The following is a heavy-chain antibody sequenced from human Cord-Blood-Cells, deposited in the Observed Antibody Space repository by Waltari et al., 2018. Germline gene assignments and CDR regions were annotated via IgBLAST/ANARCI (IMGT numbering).Heavy chain of an antibody. Sequence: QVQLQPWGAGLLKPSETLSLTCAGYGGSFSGYYWSWTRQPPGKGLDWIGEINQSGSTNYNPSLKSRVTISVDTSKNQFSLKLSSVTAADTAVYYCARSYPDNYDILTGYYFDYWGQGTLVTVSS. CDR2: INQSGST. CDR3: ARSYPDNYDILTGYYFDY. CDR1: GGSFSGYY. D-gene: IGHD3-9*01. J-gene: IGHJ4*02. V-gene: IGHV4-34*01.